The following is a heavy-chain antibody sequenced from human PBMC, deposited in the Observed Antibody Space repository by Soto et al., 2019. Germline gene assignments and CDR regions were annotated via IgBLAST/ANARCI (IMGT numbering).Heavy chain of an antibody. Sequence: GGSLRLSCTASGFTFGDYAMSWVRQAPGKGLEWVGFIRSKAYGGTTEYAASVKGRFTISRDDSKSIAYLQMNSLKTEDTAVYYCTRDLVVAVAGTPIPYYFDYWGQGTLVTVSS. CDR1: GFTFGDYA. CDR2: IRSKAYGGTT. D-gene: IGHD6-19*01. V-gene: IGHV3-49*04. J-gene: IGHJ4*02. CDR3: TRDLVVAVAGTPIPYYFDY.